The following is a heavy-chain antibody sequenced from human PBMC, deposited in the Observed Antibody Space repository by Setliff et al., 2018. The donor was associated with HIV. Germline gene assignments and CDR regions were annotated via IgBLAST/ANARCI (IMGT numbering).Heavy chain of an antibody. J-gene: IGHJ3*02. CDR3: ARNPCSGGSCPDAFDI. Sequence: LSLTCTVSGGSVSSYYWSWIRQPPGRGLEWIGYIYYSGSTNYNPSLKSRVTISVDTSKNQFSLKLSSVTAADTAVYYCARNPCSGGSCPDAFDIWGQGTMVTVSS. CDR2: IYYSGST. CDR1: GGSVSSYY. D-gene: IGHD2-15*01. V-gene: IGHV4-59*02.